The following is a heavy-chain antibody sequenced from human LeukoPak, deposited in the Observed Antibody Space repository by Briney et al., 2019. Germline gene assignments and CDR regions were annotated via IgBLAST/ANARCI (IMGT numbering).Heavy chain of an antibody. Sequence: PGGSLRLSCAASGFTFSNYAMSWVRQAPAGGLEWVSAISGSGGSTYYADSVKGRFTISRDNSKNTLYLQMNSLRAEDTAVYYCAKDAALGFGELPDYWGQGTLVTVSS. J-gene: IGHJ4*02. CDR2: ISGSGGST. CDR1: GFTFSNYA. V-gene: IGHV3-23*01. D-gene: IGHD3-10*01. CDR3: AKDAALGFGELPDY.